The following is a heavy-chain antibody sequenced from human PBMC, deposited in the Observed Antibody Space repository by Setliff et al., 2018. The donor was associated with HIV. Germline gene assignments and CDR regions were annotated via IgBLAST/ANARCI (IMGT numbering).Heavy chain of an antibody. J-gene: IGHJ6*02. Sequence: GASVKVSCKASGGTFSSYAVSWVRQAPGQGLEWMGAIISVFETANYAQKFQGRVTITADESTSTAYMELSSLRSEDTAVYYCARVFSSYGMDVWGQGTTVTVSS. CDR1: GGTFSSYA. D-gene: IGHD3-3*01. CDR2: IISVFETA. V-gene: IGHV1-69*13. CDR3: ARVFSSYGMDV.